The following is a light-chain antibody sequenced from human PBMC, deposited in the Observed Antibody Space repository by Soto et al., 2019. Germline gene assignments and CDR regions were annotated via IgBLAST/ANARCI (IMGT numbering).Light chain of an antibody. CDR3: SSYKTSSTVVV. J-gene: IGLJ2*01. CDR1: NSDIGGYNY. Sequence: QSVLTQPASVSGSPGQSITISCTGTNSDIGGYNYVSWYQQYPGKAPKLMIFGVSDRPSGVSNRFSGSKSGTTASLTISGLQAEDEADYYCSSYKTSSTVVVFGGGTKLTVL. CDR2: GVS. V-gene: IGLV2-14*01.